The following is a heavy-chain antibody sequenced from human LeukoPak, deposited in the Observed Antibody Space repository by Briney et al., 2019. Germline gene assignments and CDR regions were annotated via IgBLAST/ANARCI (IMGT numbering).Heavy chain of an antibody. CDR1: GYTFTTYV. V-gene: IGHV1-18*01. Sequence: ASLKVSSKTSGYTFTTYVVCWVRQAPGQGLQLMGWISAYNGKKSYAQKLQSRVTMTTETSTSTDCMELRSLRSDDTAVYYCARDTAHLDYWGQGTLVTVSS. J-gene: IGHJ4*02. CDR2: ISAYNGKK. CDR3: ARDTAHLDY. D-gene: IGHD2-21*02.